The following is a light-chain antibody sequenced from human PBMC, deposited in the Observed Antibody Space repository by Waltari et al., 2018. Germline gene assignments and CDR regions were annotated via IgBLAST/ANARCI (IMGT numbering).Light chain of an antibody. Sequence: EIVLTQSPGTLSLSPGARATLSCRASQSVTRNYLAWYQQKPGQAPRLLIYGASSRATGIPDRFSGSGSGTDFTVTISRLEPEDFAVYYCQQYGSSPYTFGQGTNLEVK. J-gene: IGKJ2*01. CDR1: QSVTRNY. CDR2: GAS. CDR3: QQYGSSPYT. V-gene: IGKV3-20*01.